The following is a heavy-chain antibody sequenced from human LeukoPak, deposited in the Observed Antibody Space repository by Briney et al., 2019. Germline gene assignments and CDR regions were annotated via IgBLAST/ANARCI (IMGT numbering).Heavy chain of an antibody. J-gene: IGHJ4*02. V-gene: IGHV4-59*01. CDR3: ARSPAPSYYYYDSSGYFFDH. Sequence: TSETLSLTCTVSGGSIRNYYWIWIRQPPGKGLEWIAYIYYSGSVNYNPSLKSRVTISVDTSKNQFSLKLRSVTAADAAVYFCARSPAPSYYYYDSSGYFFDHWGQGTLVTVSS. CDR1: GGSIRNYY. CDR2: IYYSGSV. D-gene: IGHD3-22*01.